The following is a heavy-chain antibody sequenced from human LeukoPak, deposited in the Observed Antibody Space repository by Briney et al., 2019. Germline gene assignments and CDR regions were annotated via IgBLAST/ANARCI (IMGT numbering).Heavy chain of an antibody. V-gene: IGHV4-59*01. J-gene: IGHJ5*02. CDR2: IYSSENT. CDR3: ARENRYCSGDTCYRWFDP. CDR1: GGSISRYY. D-gene: IGHD2-15*01. Sequence: SETLSLTCTIFGGSISRYYWTWIRQPPGKGLEWIGYIYSSENTYYNPSLKTRVTIAVDTSKNQFSLKLNSVTAADTAVYYCARENRYCSGDTCYRWFDPWGQGTLVTVSS.